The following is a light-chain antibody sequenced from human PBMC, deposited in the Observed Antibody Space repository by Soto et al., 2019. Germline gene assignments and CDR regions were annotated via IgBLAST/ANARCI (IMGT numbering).Light chain of an antibody. Sequence: EVVLTQSPGTLSLSPGDRATLSCRASRSVSDNYLAWYQQKPGRAPRLLIFGASIRATGIPDRFIGSASGTDVALTITGLEPDDFAVYYCQQYDASSHLTFGGGTRVDMK. V-gene: IGKV3-20*01. CDR1: RSVSDNY. CDR2: GAS. CDR3: QQYDASSHLT. J-gene: IGKJ4*01.